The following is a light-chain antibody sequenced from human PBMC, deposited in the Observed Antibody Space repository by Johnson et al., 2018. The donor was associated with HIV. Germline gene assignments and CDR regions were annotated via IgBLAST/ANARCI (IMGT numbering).Light chain of an antibody. V-gene: IGLV1-51*01. CDR1: SSNIGNNY. CDR2: DNN. Sequence: QSVLTQPPSVSAAPGQKVTISCSGSSSNIGNNYVSWYQQLPGTAPKLLIYDNNKRPSGIPDRFSGSKCGTSATLGITGLQTGDEADYYCGTWDSSLSAGGYVFGTGTKVTVL. J-gene: IGLJ1*01. CDR3: GTWDSSLSAGGYV.